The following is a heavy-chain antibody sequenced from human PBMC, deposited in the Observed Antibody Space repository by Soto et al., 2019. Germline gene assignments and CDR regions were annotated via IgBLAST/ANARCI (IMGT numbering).Heavy chain of an antibody. CDR2: ISSSGVNT. V-gene: IGHV3-23*01. J-gene: IGHJ5*02. CDR1: GFTFSSYA. CDR3: VRDRKYCIGTRCYANWVDP. D-gene: IGHD2-2*01. Sequence: PGGSLRLSCVASGFTFSSYAMSWVRQAPGKGLEWVSAISSSGVNTYNADSVKGRFTISRDNSKNTLYLQMNNLRAEDTAVYYCVRDRKYCIGTRCYANWVDPWGQGTLVTVSS.